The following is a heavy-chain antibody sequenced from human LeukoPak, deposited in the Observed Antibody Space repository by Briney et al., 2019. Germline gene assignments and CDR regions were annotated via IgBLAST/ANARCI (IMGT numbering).Heavy chain of an antibody. J-gene: IGHJ5*02. CDR2: INHSGST. CDR3: ARGGSSGWSVP. V-gene: IGHV4-39*07. Sequence: SETLSLTCTVSGGSISSSSYYWGWIRQPPGKGLEWIGEINHSGSTNYNPSLKSRVTISVDTSKNQFSLKLSSVTAADTAVYYCARGGSSGWSVPWGQGTLVTVSS. D-gene: IGHD6-19*01. CDR1: GGSISSSSYY.